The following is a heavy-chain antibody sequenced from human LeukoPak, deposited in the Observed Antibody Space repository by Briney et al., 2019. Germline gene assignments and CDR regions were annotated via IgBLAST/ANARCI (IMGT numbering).Heavy chain of an antibody. Sequence: TGGSMRLSCAVSGFTFTTYGMHWVRQAPGKGLEWGAFIRYDGGDKYYADSVKGRFTTSRDDSKNTLYLQMSSLRAEDTAVYYCAKNQFSSWYYFDYWGQGTLVTVSP. CDR3: AKNQFSSWYYFDY. D-gene: IGHD2-2*01. V-gene: IGHV3-30*02. CDR2: IRYDGGDK. J-gene: IGHJ4*02. CDR1: GFTFTTYG.